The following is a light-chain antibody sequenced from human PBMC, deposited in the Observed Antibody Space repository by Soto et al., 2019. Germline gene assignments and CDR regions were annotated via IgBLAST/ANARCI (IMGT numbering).Light chain of an antibody. J-gene: IGKJ5*01. CDR1: QSISSW. Sequence: DIQMTPSPSTLSASVVDRFTITCLASQSISSWLAWYQQTPGKAPKLLIYDASSLESGVPSRFSGSGSGTEFTLTIRSLQPDDFATYYCQQSYSTPPWKFGQGKRREIK. CDR2: DAS. CDR3: QQSYSTPPWK. V-gene: IGKV1-5*01.